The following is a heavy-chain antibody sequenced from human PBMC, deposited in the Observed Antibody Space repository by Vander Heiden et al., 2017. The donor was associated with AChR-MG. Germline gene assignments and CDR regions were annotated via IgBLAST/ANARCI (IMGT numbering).Heavy chain of an antibody. CDR2: SSSSSSYI. CDR3: ARDAEQQLHQH. Sequence: EVQLVESGGGLVKPGGSLRLSCAASGFTFSSYSMNWVRQAPGKGLEWFSSSSSSSSYIYYADSVKGRFTISRDNAKNSLYLQMNSLRAEDTAVYYCARDAEQQLHQHWGQGTLVTVSS. D-gene: IGHD6-13*01. CDR1: GFTFSSYS. J-gene: IGHJ1*01. V-gene: IGHV3-21*01.